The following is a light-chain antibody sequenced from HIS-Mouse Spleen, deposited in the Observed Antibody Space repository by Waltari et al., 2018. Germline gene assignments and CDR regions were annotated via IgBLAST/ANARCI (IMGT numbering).Light chain of an antibody. CDR3: QVWDSSSDHYV. J-gene: IGLJ1*01. Sequence: SYVLTQPPSVSVAPGPTARITWGGNNIGSKSVQWYQQKPGQAPVLVVHDDSDRPSGIPERFSGSNSGNTATLTISRVEAGDEADYYCQVWDSSSDHYVFGTGTKVTVL. CDR2: DDS. CDR1: NIGSKS. V-gene: IGLV3-21*02.